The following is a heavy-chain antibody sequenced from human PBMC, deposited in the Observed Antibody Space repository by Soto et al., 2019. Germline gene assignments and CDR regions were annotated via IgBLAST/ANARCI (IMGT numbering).Heavy chain of an antibody. V-gene: IGHV1-2*02. CDR3: ARGGGVGVAGSAAFDM. CDR2: INPATGAA. J-gene: IGHJ3*02. D-gene: IGHD3-3*01. CDR1: GYPVTAYY. Sequence: QLHLVQSGAVVKKPGASVTVSCSASGYPVTAYYMHWVRQAPGRGLEWMGGINPATGAAKYTQTFQGRVNKTRDTSTSTVFRELSGLTPEDPAVFYCARGGGVGVAGSAAFDMWGQGTLVNVSS.